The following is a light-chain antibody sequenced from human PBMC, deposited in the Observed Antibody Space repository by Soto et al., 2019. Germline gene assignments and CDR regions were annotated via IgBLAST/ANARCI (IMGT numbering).Light chain of an antibody. CDR2: HVS. J-gene: IGLJ1*01. CDR3: TSFTSDNLYV. CDR1: SSDFGGYNY. Sequence: QSVLTQPASVSGSPGQSITISCTGTSSDFGGYNYVSWYQQYPGKVPKLLIYHVSNRPSGVSNRFSGSKSGNTASLTTSGLQAEDEADYFCTSFTSDNLYVFGTGTKVTVL. V-gene: IGLV2-14*03.